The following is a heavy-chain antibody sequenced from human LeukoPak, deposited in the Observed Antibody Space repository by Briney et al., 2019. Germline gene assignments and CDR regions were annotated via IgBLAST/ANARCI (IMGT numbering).Heavy chain of an antibody. CDR2: ISGSAYST. CDR1: GFTFSSYG. D-gene: IGHD3-10*01. CDR3: ARHGSITMVRGKRRYYYMDV. V-gene: IGHV3-23*01. Sequence: GGSLRLSCAASGFTFSSYGMSWVRQAPGKGLEWVSSISGSAYSTYYADSVKGRFTISRDNSKNTLYLQMNSLRAEDTAVYYCARHGSITMVRGKRRYYYMDVWGKGTTVTISS. J-gene: IGHJ6*03.